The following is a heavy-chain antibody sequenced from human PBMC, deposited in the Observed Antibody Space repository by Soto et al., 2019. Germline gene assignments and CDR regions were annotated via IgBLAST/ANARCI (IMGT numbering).Heavy chain of an antibody. Sequence: QVQLQESGPGLVKPSETLSLTCTVSGDSVSSDNYYWTWIRQPPGKGLEWIGYIYSSGSTNYNPSLKSRVTISVDTSRNQFSLKLTSVTAADTAVYYCARDIRGYSRAFAYWGQGTLVTVSS. CDR1: GDSVSSDNYY. J-gene: IGHJ4*02. CDR3: ARDIRGYSRAFAY. CDR2: IYSSGST. D-gene: IGHD5-18*01. V-gene: IGHV4-61*01.